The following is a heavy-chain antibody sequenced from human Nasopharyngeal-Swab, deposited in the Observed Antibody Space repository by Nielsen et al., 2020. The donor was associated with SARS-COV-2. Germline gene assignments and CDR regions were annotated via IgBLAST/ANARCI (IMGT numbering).Heavy chain of an antibody. CDR1: GFRFSSYG. D-gene: IGHD2-15*01. V-gene: IGHV3-30*02. J-gene: IGHJ3*02. CDR3: AREGGGYCNGVKCYDAFDT. Sequence: GESLKISCAASGFRFSSYGMHWVRQAPGQGLQWVAFIRDDGGIIYYADSVKGRFTISRDNSKSTLYLQMNSLRAEDTAFYYCAREGGGYCNGVKCYDAFDTWGQGTMVTVPS. CDR2: IRDDGGII.